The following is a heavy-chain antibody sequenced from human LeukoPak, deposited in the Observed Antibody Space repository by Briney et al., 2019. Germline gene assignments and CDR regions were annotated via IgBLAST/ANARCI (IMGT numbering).Heavy chain of an antibody. V-gene: IGHV3-48*04. CDR3: ARRRDSGSLQHFDY. D-gene: IGHD1-26*01. Sequence: GGSLRLSCAACGFTFSSYSMSWIRQAPGKGLEWVSDISSSGATIYYADSVKGRSTISRDNAKNSLYLQMNSLSAEDTAVYYCARRRDSGSLQHFDYWGQGTLVTVSS. CDR1: GFTFSSYS. J-gene: IGHJ4*02. CDR2: ISSSGATI.